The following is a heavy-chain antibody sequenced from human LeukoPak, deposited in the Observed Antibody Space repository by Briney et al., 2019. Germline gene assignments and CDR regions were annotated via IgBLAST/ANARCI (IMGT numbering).Heavy chain of an antibody. J-gene: IGHJ3*02. CDR2: ISSSSSYI. D-gene: IGHD1-26*01. V-gene: IGHV3-21*01. CDR3: ARGGVGAKDDAFDI. Sequence: PGRSLRLSCAASGFTFSSYSMNWVRQAPGKGLEWVSSISSSSSYIYYADSVKGRFTISRDNAKNSLYLQMNSLRAEDTAVYYCARGGVGAKDDAFDIWGQGTMVTVSS. CDR1: GFTFSSYS.